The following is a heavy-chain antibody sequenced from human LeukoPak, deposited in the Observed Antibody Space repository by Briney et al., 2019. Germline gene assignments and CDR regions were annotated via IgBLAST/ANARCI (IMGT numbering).Heavy chain of an antibody. CDR1: GGSISSSSAY. V-gene: IGHV4-39*01. CDR3: VNPRGFSYGYFDY. CDR2: IYYSKNT. J-gene: IGHJ4*02. Sequence: ASETLSLTCTVSGGSISSSSAYWGWIRQPPGKGLEWIGSIYYSKNTYYNPSLKSRVTISADTSKNQFSLTLGSVSTTDTAVYYCVNPRGFSYGYFDYWGQGTLVTVSS. D-gene: IGHD5-18*01.